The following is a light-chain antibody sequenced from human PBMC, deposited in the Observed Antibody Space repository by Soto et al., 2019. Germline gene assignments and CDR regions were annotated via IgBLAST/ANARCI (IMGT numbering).Light chain of an antibody. CDR1: QSVISDY. V-gene: IGKV3-20*01. CDR2: GAS. Sequence: ETVLTQSPVTLSLSPGETATLSCRASQSVISDYLAWYQQKPDQAPRLVIYGASGRAAGIPDRFNGSGSGTDFTLTISRLEPEDFAMYYCQQYGSSVFTFGQGT. CDR3: QQYGSSVFT. J-gene: IGKJ2*01.